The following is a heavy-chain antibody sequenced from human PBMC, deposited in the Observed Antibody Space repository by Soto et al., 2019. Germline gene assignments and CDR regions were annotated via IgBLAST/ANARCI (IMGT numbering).Heavy chain of an antibody. D-gene: IGHD3-3*02. V-gene: IGHV1-69*01. Sequence: QVQLVQSGAEVKRPGSSMKVSCKASGGTFSNYAISWVRQAPGQGLEWVGGIIPIFGTTHYAQKFQGRVTLTADESTTTAYMELSSLRSGDTAVYFCARLRTFYSPFEDWGQGTLVTVSS. CDR3: ARLRTFYSPFED. CDR2: IIPIFGTT. CDR1: GGTFSNYA. J-gene: IGHJ4*02.